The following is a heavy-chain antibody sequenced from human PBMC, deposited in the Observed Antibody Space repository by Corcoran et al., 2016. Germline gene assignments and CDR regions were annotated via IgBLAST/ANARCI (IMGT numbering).Heavy chain of an antibody. J-gene: IGHJ4*02. CDR3: ARNSRSYDSSGYYLDY. D-gene: IGHD3-22*01. V-gene: IGHV4-61*01. Sequence: QVQLQESVPGLVKPSETLSLTCTVSGGSVSSGSYYWSWIRQPPGKGLEWIGYIYYSGSTNYNPSLKSRVTISVDTSKNQFSLKLSSVTAADTAVYYCARNSRSYDSSGYYLDYWGQGTLVTVSS. CDR2: IYYSGST. CDR1: GGSVSSGSYY.